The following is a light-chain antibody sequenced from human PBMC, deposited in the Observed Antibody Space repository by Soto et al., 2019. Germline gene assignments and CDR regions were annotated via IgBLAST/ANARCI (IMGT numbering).Light chain of an antibody. CDR3: QHYNNWPRT. Sequence: EIVMTQSPASLSVSPGETATLSCRASQSFSSNLAWYQQKPGQAPRLLIYGASTRATGIPARFSGSGSGTEFTLTISSLQSEDFAVYYCQHYNNWPRTFGQGTKVAI. V-gene: IGKV3-15*01. J-gene: IGKJ1*01. CDR2: GAS. CDR1: QSFSSN.